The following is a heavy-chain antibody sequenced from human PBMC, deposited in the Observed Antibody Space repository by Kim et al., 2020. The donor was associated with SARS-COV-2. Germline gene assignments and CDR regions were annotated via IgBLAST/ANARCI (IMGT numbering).Heavy chain of an antibody. CDR3: ATGDYSPYYYGMDV. CDR1: GGTFSSYA. J-gene: IGHJ6*02. V-gene: IGHV1-69*13. CDR2: IIPIFGTA. D-gene: IGHD2-15*01. Sequence: SVKVTCKASGGTFSSYAISWVRQAPGQGLEWMGGIIPIFGTANYAQKFQGRVTITADESTSTAYMELSSLRSEDTAVYYCATGDYSPYYYGMDVWGQGTTVTVSS.